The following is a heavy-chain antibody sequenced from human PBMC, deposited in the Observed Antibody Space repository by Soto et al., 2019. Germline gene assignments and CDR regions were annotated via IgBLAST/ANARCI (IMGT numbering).Heavy chain of an antibody. CDR2: IYYSGST. J-gene: IGHJ4*02. Sequence: SETLSLTCTVSGGSISSYYWSWIRQPPGKGLEWIGYIYYSGSTNYNPSLKSRVTISVDTSKNQFSLKLSSVTAADTAVYYCARHRNGRVTMPYLDYWGQGTLVTVSS. CDR3: ARHRNGRVTMPYLDY. D-gene: IGHD3-3*01. V-gene: IGHV4-59*08. CDR1: GGSISSYY.